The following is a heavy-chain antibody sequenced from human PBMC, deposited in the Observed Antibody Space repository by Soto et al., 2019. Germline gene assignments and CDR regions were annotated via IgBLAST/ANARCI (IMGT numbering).Heavy chain of an antibody. CDR2: IWYDGSNK. D-gene: IGHD3-10*01. J-gene: IGHJ4*02. CDR1: GFTFSSYG. V-gene: IGHV3-30*19. Sequence: GGSLRLSCAASGFTFSSYGMHWVRQAPGKGLEWVAVIWYDGSNKYYADSVKGRFTISRDNSKNTLYLQMNSLRAEDTAVYYCARAYGSGSLFDYWGQGTLVTVSS. CDR3: ARAYGSGSLFDY.